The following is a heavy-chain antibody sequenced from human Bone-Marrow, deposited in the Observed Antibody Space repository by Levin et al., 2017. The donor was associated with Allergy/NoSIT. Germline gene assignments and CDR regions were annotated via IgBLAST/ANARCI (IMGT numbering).Heavy chain of an antibody. Sequence: GESLKISCAASGFTFSSYWMQWVRQAPGKGLVWVSRINGDGSNTNYADSVTGRFTISRDNAKNTLYLQMNSLRVEDTAVYYCATLYGDRTGFDYWGQGTLVTVSS. CDR3: ATLYGDRTGFDY. CDR2: INGDGSNT. V-gene: IGHV3-74*01. J-gene: IGHJ4*02. CDR1: GFTFSSYW. D-gene: IGHD4-17*01.